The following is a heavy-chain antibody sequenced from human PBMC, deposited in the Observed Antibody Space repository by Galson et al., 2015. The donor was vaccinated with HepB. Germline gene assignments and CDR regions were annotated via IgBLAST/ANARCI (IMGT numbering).Heavy chain of an antibody. CDR3: ARVPDYDSIGRSDY. D-gene: IGHD3-22*01. CDR2: ITMSSNHK. CDR1: GFIFSNYS. Sequence: SLRLSCAASGFIFSNYSMNWVRQAPGKGLEWVSSITMSSNHKKYADSVKGRFTISRDNVQNSVYLQMNSLRAEDTAMYYCARVPDYDSIGRSDYWGQGTLVTVSS. J-gene: IGHJ4*02. V-gene: IGHV3-21*06.